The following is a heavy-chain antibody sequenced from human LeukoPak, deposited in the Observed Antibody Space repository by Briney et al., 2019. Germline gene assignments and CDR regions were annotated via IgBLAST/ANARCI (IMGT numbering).Heavy chain of an antibody. D-gene: IGHD3-10*01. V-gene: IGHV3-23*01. J-gene: IGHJ4*02. CDR1: GFSFSSYA. CDR3: AKPLRGSGSFNYAYFDY. Sequence: GGSLRLSCAASGFSFSSYAMSWVRQAPGKGLEWVSVISGSGGSTNYADSLKGRFTIPRDNSKNTLYLQMNSLRAEDTAVYFCAKPLRGSGSFNYAYFDYWGQGTLVTVSS. CDR2: ISGSGGST.